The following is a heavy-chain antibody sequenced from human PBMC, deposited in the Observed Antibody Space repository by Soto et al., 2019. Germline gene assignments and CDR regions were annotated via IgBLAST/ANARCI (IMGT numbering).Heavy chain of an antibody. CDR2: IYQSGST. CDR3: ARELLFYDSDGFSWDDAFDI. D-gene: IGHD3-22*01. Sequence: SETLSLTCAVSGGSLSSSAYSWSWIRQPPGKGLEWIGFIYQSGSTYYNPSLKSRVTMSLDRPRNQFSLKLSSVTAADTAVYYCARELLFYDSDGFSWDDAFDIWGQGTMVTVSS. CDR1: GGSLSSSAYS. V-gene: IGHV4-30-2*01. J-gene: IGHJ3*02.